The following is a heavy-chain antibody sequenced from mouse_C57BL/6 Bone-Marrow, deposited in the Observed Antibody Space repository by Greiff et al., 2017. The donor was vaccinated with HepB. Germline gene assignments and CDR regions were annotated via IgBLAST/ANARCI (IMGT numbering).Heavy chain of an antibody. V-gene: IGHV2-9-1*01. D-gene: IGHD1-1*01. J-gene: IGHJ1*03. CDR1: GFSLTSYA. CDR3: ARKRATYGSSYWYFDV. Sequence: VQGVESGPGLVAPSQSLSITCTVSGFSLTSYAISWVRQPPGKGLEWLGVIWTGGGTNYNSALKSRLSISKDNSKSQVFLKMNSLQTDDTARYYCARKRATYGSSYWYFDVWGTGTTVTVSS. CDR2: IWTGGGT.